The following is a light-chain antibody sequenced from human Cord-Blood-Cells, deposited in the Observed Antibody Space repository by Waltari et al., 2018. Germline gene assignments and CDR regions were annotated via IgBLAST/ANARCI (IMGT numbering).Light chain of an antibody. J-gene: IGLJ3*02. V-gene: IGLV4-69*01. Sequence: QLVLTQSPSASASLGASVKLTCTLSSGHSSHATACHQQQPEKGPRYLMKLNSDGSHSKGDGIPDRFSGSSSGAERYLTISSLQSEDEADYYCQTWGTGFWVFGGGTKLTVL. CDR2: LNSDGSH. CDR3: QTWGTGFWV. CDR1: SGHSSHA.